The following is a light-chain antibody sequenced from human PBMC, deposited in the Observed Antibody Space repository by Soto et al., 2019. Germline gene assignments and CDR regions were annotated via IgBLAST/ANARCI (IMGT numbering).Light chain of an antibody. Sequence: EIVLTQSPGTLSLSPGERATLSCRASQSISSSYLAWYQQRPGQRPRLLIYGASSRATGIPDRFSGGGSGADFTLAISRLEAEDFAVYYCQQYGSSPTFGQGTKVEIK. CDR2: GAS. V-gene: IGKV3-20*01. CDR3: QQYGSSPT. CDR1: QSISSSY. J-gene: IGKJ1*01.